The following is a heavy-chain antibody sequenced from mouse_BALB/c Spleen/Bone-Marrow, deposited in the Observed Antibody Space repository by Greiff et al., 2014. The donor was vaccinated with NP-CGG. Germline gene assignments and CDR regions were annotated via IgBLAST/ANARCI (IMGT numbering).Heavy chain of an antibody. CDR1: GYAFSISW. Sequence: QVQLKESGPELVKPGASVKISCKASGYAFSISWMNWVKQRPGQGLEWIGRIYPGDGDTNYNGKFKGKATLTADKSSSTAYMQLSSLTSLDSAVYFGARTGPFGYWGQGTLVTVSA. J-gene: IGHJ3*01. CDR3: ARTGPFGY. D-gene: IGHD4-1*01. V-gene: IGHV1-82*01. CDR2: IYPGDGDT.